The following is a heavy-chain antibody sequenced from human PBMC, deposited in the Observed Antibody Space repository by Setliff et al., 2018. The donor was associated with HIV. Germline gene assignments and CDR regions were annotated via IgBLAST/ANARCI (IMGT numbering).Heavy chain of an antibody. CDR1: GFTFSNYW. J-gene: IGHJ4*02. CDR3: VRVAGFSSSWFGY. Sequence: GGSLRLSCAASGFTFSNYWMHWVRQAPGKGLEWVSRINSDGGISEHADAVKGRLTISRDNARNTLYLEMNSRRVEDTAVYYCVRVAGFSSSWFGYWGQGTLVTVSS. V-gene: IGHV3-74*03. D-gene: IGHD6-13*01. CDR2: INSDGGIS.